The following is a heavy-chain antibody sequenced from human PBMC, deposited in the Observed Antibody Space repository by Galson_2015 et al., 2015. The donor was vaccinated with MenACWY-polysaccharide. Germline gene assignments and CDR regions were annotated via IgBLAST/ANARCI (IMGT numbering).Heavy chain of an antibody. CDR2: ISWHSGSI. CDR3: AKDIGHSYSSGWFYYYYGMDV. D-gene: IGHD6-19*01. Sequence: SLRLSCAASGFTFGDSALHWVRQAPGKGLEWVSGISWHSGSIGSADSVKGRFTISRDNAKNSLYLQMNSQRAEDTALYYCAKDIGHSYSSGWFYYYYGMDVWGQGTTVTVSS. CDR1: GFTFGDSA. V-gene: IGHV3-9*01. J-gene: IGHJ6*02.